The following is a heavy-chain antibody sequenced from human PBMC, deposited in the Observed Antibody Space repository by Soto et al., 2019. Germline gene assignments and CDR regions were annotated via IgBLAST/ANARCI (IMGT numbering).Heavy chain of an antibody. CDR1: GFTFSDYY. Sequence: PGGSLRLSCAASGFTFSDYYMSWIRQAPGKGLEWVSYISSSGSTIYYADSVKGRFTISRDNVKNSLYLQMNSLRAEDTAVYYSARHSDILSCFDYCGHLPLVTVSS. V-gene: IGHV3-11*01. D-gene: IGHD3-9*01. CDR3: ARHSDILSCFDY. CDR2: ISSSGSTI. J-gene: IGHJ4*01.